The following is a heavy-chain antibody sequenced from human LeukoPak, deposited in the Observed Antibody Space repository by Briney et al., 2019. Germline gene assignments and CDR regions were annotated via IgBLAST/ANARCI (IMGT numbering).Heavy chain of an antibody. CDR2: IYYSGST. V-gene: IGHV4-59*01. D-gene: IGHD6-13*01. CDR3: ARDREGIAAAGWDY. CDR1: GGSISSYY. Sequence: SETLSLTCTVSGGSISSYYWSWIRQPPWKGLEWIGYIYYSGSTNYNPSLKSRVTISVDTSKNQFSLKLSSVTAADTAVYYCARDREGIAAAGWDYWGQGTLVTVSS. J-gene: IGHJ4*02.